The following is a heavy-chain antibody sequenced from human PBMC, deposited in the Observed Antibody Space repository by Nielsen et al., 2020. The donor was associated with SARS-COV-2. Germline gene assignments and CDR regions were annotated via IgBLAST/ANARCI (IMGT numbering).Heavy chain of an antibody. Sequence: GESLKISCAASGFTFSYSGMHWVRQAPGKGLEWVAFISSDGSNKFYADSVNGRSTISRDNSKNTVSLQMNSLRAEDTAVYYCARVGRTYFDYWGQGTLVTISS. CDR3: ARVGRTYFDY. J-gene: IGHJ4*02. V-gene: IGHV3-30*03. D-gene: IGHD2-21*01. CDR2: ISSDGSNK. CDR1: GFTFSYSG.